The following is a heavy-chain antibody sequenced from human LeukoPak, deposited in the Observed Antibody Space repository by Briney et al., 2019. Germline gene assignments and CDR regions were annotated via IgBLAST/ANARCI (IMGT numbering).Heavy chain of an antibody. D-gene: IGHD2-2*01. CDR2: IYPGDSDT. Sequence: GESLKISCKGSGYTFTSNWIGWVRQMPGKGLEWMGVIYPGDSDTRYSPSFQGQVTISADKSISTAYLQWSSLKASDTAMYYCARPPDSCTSISCCSTYWGQGTLVTVSS. CDR1: GYTFTSNW. CDR3: ARPPDSCTSISCCSTY. V-gene: IGHV5-51*01. J-gene: IGHJ4*02.